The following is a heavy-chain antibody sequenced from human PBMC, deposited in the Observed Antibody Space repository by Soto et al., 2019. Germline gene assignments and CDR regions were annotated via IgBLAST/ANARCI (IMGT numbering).Heavy chain of an antibody. J-gene: IGHJ4*02. CDR3: ARVDAYCGGDCYFDY. D-gene: IGHD2-21*01. V-gene: IGHV3-33*01. CDR2: IWCDGSNT. CDR1: GFFLRDFG. Sequence: PGGSLRLSCVASGFFLRDFGMHWVRQAPGKGLEWVSVIWCDGSNTSQAESVKGRFTISRDNAKNTLYLQMNSLRAEDTAVYYCARVDAYCGGDCYFDYWGQGTLVTVSS.